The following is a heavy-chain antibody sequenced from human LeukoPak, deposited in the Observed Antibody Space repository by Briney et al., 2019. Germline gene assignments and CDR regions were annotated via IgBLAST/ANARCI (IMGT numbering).Heavy chain of an antibody. CDR1: GGSISSYY. D-gene: IGHD3-22*01. CDR3: ATHSSGYYHDY. J-gene: IGHJ4*02. Sequence: SETPSLTCTVSGGSISSYYWSWIRQPPGKGLEWIGEINHSGSTNYNPSLKSRVTISVDTSKNQFPLKLSSVTAADTAVYYCATHSSGYYHDYGGQGTLVTVSS. V-gene: IGHV4-34*01. CDR2: INHSGST.